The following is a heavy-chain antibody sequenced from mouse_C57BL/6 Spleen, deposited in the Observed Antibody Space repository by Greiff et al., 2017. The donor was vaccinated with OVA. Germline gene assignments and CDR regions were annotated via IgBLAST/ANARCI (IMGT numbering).Heavy chain of an antibody. D-gene: IGHD2-5*01. CDR3: ARAPSDSNLDY. Sequence: VKLQESGAELARPGASVKMSCKASGYTFTSYTMHWVKQRPGQGLEWIGYINPSSGYTKYNQKFKDKATLTADKSSSTAYMQLSSLTSEDSAVYYCARAPSDSNLDYWGQGTTLTVSS. CDR2: INPSSGYT. CDR1: GYTFTSYT. V-gene: IGHV1-4*01. J-gene: IGHJ2*01.